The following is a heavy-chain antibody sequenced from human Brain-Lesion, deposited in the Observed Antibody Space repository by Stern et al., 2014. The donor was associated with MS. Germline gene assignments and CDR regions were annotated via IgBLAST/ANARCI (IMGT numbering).Heavy chain of an antibody. V-gene: IGHV3-7*01. CDR1: GFTFSNYW. D-gene: IGHD2-2*01. Sequence: EVQLVESGGRLVQPGGSLRLSCAASGFTFSNYWMSWVRQAPEKGLEWVANIKQDGSEKYYVDSVKGRFTISRDNAKNSLYLQMNSLRAEDTAVYYCARDQYQVTYYYYYYGMDVWGQGTTVTVSS. J-gene: IGHJ6*02. CDR3: ARDQYQVTYYYYYYGMDV. CDR2: IKQDGSEK.